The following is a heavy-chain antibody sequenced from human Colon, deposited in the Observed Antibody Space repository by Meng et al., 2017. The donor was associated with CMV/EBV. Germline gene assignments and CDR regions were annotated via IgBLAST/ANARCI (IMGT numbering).Heavy chain of an antibody. V-gene: IGHV3-74*01. D-gene: IGHD6-6*01. Sequence: VQLVESXGDLVQPWGSLRLSCAASGFTFSNHYIHWIREVPGKGLVWISRIDSDGSTTGYADSVKGRFTISRDNAKNTLYLQMNSLRAEDTAVYYCVRQYSSSSSLFDDWGQGTLVTVSS. CDR1: GFTFSNHY. CDR2: IDSDGSTT. J-gene: IGHJ4*02. CDR3: VRQYSSSSSLFDD.